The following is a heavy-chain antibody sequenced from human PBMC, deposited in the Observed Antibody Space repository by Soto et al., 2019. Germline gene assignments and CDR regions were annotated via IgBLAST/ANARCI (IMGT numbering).Heavy chain of an antibody. J-gene: IGHJ3*02. Sequence: GGSLRLSCAASGFTFSSYGMHWVRQAPGKGLEWVAVISYDGSNKYYADSVKGRFTISRDNSKNTLYLQMNRLRAEDTAVYYCAKSFYSSGWCGDAFDIWGQGTMVTVSS. CDR3: AKSFYSSGWCGDAFDI. D-gene: IGHD6-19*01. V-gene: IGHV3-30*18. CDR2: ISYDGSNK. CDR1: GFTFSSYG.